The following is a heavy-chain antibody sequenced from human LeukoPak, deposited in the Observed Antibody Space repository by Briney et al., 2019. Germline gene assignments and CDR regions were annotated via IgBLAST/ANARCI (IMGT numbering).Heavy chain of an antibody. CDR1: GGSIISGGYY. V-gene: IGHV4-31*03. J-gene: IGHJ5*02. CDR3: ARSGGYCSSTSCQTNWFDP. Sequence: PSETLSLTCTVSGGSIISGGYYWSWIRQHPGKGLEWIGYIYYSGSTYYNPSLKSRVTISVDTSKNQFSLKLSSVTAADTAVYYCARSGGYCSSTSCQTNWFDPWGQGTLVTVSS. D-gene: IGHD2-2*01. CDR2: IYYSGST.